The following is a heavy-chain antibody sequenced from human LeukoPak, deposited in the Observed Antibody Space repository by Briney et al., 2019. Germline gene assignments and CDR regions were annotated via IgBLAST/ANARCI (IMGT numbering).Heavy chain of an antibody. CDR2: IKHDGSEK. CDR1: GFTFSSYW. J-gene: IGHJ4*02. Sequence: GGSLRLSCAASGFTFSSYWLMWVRQAPGKGLEWVANIKHDGSEKYYMDSVKGRFTISRDNAKNSLYLQMNSLRAEDTAVYYCARDSSIFGVFWGQGTLVTVSS. D-gene: IGHD3-3*01. CDR3: ARDSSIFGVF. V-gene: IGHV3-7*01.